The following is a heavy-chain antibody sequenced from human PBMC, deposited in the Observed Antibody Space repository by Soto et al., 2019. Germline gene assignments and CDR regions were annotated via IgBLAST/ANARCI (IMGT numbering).Heavy chain of an antibody. CDR1: GGTFSSYT. D-gene: IGHD2-2*01. CDR2: IIPILGIA. Sequence: ASVKVSCKASGGTFSSYTISWVRQAPGQGLEWMGRIIPILGIANYAQKFQGRVTITADKSTSTAYMELSSLRSEDTAVYYCAREGSVVVPAAIQRVNWFDPWGQGTLVTVSS. CDR3: AREGSVVVPAAIQRVNWFDP. V-gene: IGHV1-69*04. J-gene: IGHJ5*02.